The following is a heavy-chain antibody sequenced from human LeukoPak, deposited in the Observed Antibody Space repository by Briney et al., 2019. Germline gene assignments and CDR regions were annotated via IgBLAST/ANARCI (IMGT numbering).Heavy chain of an antibody. Sequence: GASVKVSCKASGYTFTSYYMHWVRQAPGQGLEWMGIINPSGCSTSYPQKFQGRVTMTRETSTSTVYMELSSLRSEDTAVYYCARERRCSGGSCYPEAHFDYWGQGTLVTVSS. V-gene: IGHV1-46*03. CDR2: INPSGCST. J-gene: IGHJ4*02. CDR3: ARERRCSGGSCYPEAHFDY. D-gene: IGHD2-15*01. CDR1: GYTFTSYY.